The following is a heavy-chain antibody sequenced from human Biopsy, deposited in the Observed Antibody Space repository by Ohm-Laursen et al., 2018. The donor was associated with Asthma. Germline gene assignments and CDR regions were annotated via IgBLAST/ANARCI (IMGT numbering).Heavy chain of an antibody. D-gene: IGHD3-22*01. V-gene: IGHV3-23*01. CDR3: AKGYYYDSSGFDY. Sequence: SLRLSCAASGFTFSSYAMSWVRQAPGKGLEWVSVISGSGGSTYYADSVKGRFTISRDNSKNTLYLQMNSLRAEDTAVYYCAKGYYYDSSGFDYWGQGTLVTVSS. J-gene: IGHJ4*02. CDR1: GFTFSSYA. CDR2: ISGSGGST.